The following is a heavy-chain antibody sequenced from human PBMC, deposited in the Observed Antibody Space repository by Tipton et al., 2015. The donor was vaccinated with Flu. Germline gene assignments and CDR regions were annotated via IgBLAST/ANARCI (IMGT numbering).Heavy chain of an antibody. CDR3: ARMEWTVTTPRYFDL. CDR2: IYYIGST. J-gene: IGHJ2*01. CDR1: GGPITGGADY. D-gene: IGHD4-17*01. V-gene: IGHV4-31*03. Sequence: LRLSCTVSGGPITGGADYWSWIRQHPGKGLEWIGHIYYIGSTNYNPSLKSRVTISMDTSKNQFSLKLSSMTAADTAVYYCARMEWTVTTPRYFDLWGRGTLVTVSS.